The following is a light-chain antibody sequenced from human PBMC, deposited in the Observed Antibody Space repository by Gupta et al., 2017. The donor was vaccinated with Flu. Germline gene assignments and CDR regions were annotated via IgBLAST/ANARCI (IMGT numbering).Light chain of an antibody. CDR2: DVS. J-gene: IGLJ2*01. CDR3: SSYRRGNTHV. Sequence: QSPLPPPASVSGSPGQSITISCTGTSSDVGGFNYVAWYQHHPGKAPRLVIYDVSTRPSGVASRFSGSKSGNTASLTISGHRDEDEADYYGSSYRRGNTHVFGGGTKLTVL. V-gene: IGLV2-14*03. CDR1: SSDVGGFNY.